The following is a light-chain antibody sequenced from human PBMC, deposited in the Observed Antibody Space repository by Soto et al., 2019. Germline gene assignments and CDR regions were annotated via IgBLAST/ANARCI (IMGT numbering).Light chain of an antibody. J-gene: IGKJ1*01. CDR3: QQYGSWT. V-gene: IGKV3-20*01. CDR1: QTISSNY. Sequence: EIVLTQSPGTLSVSPGERATLSCRASQTISSNYLAWYQQKPGQAPSLLIYGTSSRATGIPDRFSGSGSGTDFTLTISSLDPEDSARYYCQQYGSWTFGQGTKVELK. CDR2: GTS.